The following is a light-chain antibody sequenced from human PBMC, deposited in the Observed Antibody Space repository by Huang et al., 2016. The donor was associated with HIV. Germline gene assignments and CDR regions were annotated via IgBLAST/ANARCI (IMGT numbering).Light chain of an antibody. CDR3: HQNNNGGGT. Sequence: EIVMTQSPATLYVSPGERATLSCRASQSVSSNLAWYQQKPGQAPRLLIYGASTRATGIPSRFSGSGSGTEFTLTLNRLESEDFAVSYCHQNNNGGGTFGQGTKVEIK. V-gene: IGKV3-15*01. J-gene: IGKJ1*01. CDR2: GAS. CDR1: QSVSSN.